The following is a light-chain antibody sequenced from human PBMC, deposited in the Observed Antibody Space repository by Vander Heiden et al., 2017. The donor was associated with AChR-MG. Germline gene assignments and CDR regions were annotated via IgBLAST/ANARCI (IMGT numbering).Light chain of an antibody. CDR3: QQYVSSPT. J-gene: IGKJ1*01. Sequence: EIVLTQSPGTLSLSPGERATLSCRASQSVRSSYLAWYQQKPGQAPRLLIYGASSRATGIPDRFSGSGSETDFTLTISRLEPEDFAVYYCQQYVSSPTFGQGTKVEIK. V-gene: IGKV3-20*01. CDR1: QSVRSSY. CDR2: GAS.